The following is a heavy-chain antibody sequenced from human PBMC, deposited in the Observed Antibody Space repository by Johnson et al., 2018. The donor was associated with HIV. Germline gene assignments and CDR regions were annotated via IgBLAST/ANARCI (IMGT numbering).Heavy chain of an antibody. CDR1: GFTFSSYA. D-gene: IGHD3-10*01. V-gene: IGHV3-64*01. J-gene: IGHJ3*02. CDR2: ISSNGGST. CDR3: ARDPLLHGSTFDM. Sequence: VQLVESGGGLVQPGGSLRLSCAASGFTFSSYAMHWVRQAPGKGLEYVSAISSNGGSTYYANSVKGRFTISRDNSKNTLYLQMNSLRAEDTAVYYCARDPLLHGSTFDMWGQGTMVTVSS.